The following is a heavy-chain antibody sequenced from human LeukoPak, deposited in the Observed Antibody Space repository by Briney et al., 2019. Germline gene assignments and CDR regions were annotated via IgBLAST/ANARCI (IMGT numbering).Heavy chain of an antibody. J-gene: IGHJ4*02. Sequence: SETLSLTCTVSGGSISSYYWSWIRQPPGKGLEWIGCIYYSGSTDYNPSLKSRVTISVDTSKNQFSLKLSSVTTADTAVYYCARGPNYPSPSPFDYWGQGTLVTVSS. CDR1: GGSISSYY. CDR2: IYYSGST. CDR3: ARGPNYPSPSPFDY. D-gene: IGHD5-24*01. V-gene: IGHV4-59*08.